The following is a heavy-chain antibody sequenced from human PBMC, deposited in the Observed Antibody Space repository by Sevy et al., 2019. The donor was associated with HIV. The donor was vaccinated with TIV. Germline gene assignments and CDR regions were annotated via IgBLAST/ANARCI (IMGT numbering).Heavy chain of an antibody. CDR2: LSFGCGKI. J-gene: IGHJ4*02. CDR1: GFTFNIYY. D-gene: IGHD2-8*01. V-gene: IGHV3-23*01. Sequence: GGSLRLSYAASGFTFNIYYMSWVRQTPGKGLEWVATLSFGCGKINHADSVKGRFTMSRDDSKNAVYLQMNNLRVEDTAIYYCAREGCTKPHDYWGQGTLVTVSS. CDR3: AREGCTKPHDY.